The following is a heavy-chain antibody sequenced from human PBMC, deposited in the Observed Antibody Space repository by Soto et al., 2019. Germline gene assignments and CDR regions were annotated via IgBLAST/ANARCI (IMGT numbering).Heavy chain of an antibody. CDR2: IIPIFDAT. CDR3: ARDLTSVRGS. D-gene: IGHD3-10*01. J-gene: IGHJ4*02. CDR1: GGTFSRHS. Sequence: QVQMVQSGAEVKKPGSSARVSCKVSGGTFSRHSISWVRQAPGQGLEWMGGIIPIFDATQYAQKFQGRLTITADESTTTFHMDLSCLRTEDTAIYYCARDLTSVRGSWGQGTLVSVS. V-gene: IGHV1-69*01.